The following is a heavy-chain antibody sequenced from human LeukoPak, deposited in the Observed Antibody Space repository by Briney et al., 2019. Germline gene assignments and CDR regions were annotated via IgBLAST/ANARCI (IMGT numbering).Heavy chain of an antibody. CDR2: ISAYNGNT. D-gene: IGHD6-13*01. Sequence: ASVKVSCKASGYSFTSYAINWVRQAPGQGLEWMGRISAYNGNTDYAQKFQGRVTMTTDTSTSTAYMELRSLTSDDTAVYYCARDPLRSTWSTYYNALDVWGQGTTVTVSS. V-gene: IGHV1-18*01. CDR1: GYSFTSYA. CDR3: ARDPLRSTWSTYYNALDV. J-gene: IGHJ6*02.